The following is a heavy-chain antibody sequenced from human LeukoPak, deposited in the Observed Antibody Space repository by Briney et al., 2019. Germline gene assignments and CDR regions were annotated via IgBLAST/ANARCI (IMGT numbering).Heavy chain of an antibody. V-gene: IGHV4-38-2*02. D-gene: IGHD3-22*01. CDR2: IYHSGST. Sequence: PSETPSLTCTVSGYSISSDYYWGWIRQPPGKGLEWIGSIYHSGSTFYNPSLKSRVTISIDTSKNQFSLKLSSVTAADTALYFCARDDTYFYDSSGHGFDFWGQGTLVTVSS. CDR1: GYSISSDYY. J-gene: IGHJ4*02. CDR3: ARDDTYFYDSSGHGFDF.